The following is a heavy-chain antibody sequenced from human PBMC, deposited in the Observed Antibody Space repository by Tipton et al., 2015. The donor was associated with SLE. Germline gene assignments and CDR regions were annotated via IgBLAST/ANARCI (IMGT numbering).Heavy chain of an antibody. CDR3: ARHLWNSYGFYYYGMDV. CDR1: GGSISSGSYY. Sequence: TLSLTCTVSGGSISSGSYYWTWIRQPAGKGLEWIGHIHTSGSTNYSPSLKSRAAISLDTSKNQFSLKLSSVTAADTAVYYCARHLWNSYGFYYYGMDVWGQGTTVTVSS. CDR2: IHTSGST. V-gene: IGHV4-61*09. J-gene: IGHJ6*02. D-gene: IGHD5-18*01.